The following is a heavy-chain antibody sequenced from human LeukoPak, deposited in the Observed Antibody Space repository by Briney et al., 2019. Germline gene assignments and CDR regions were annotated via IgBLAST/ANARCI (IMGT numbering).Heavy chain of an antibody. CDR3: ALVVVRWDAFDI. V-gene: IGHV1-2*02. J-gene: IGHJ3*02. Sequence: SVKVSCKASGYTFTGYYMHWVRQAPGQGLEWMGWINPNSGGTNYAQKFQGRVTMTRDTSISTAYMELSRLRSDDTAVYYCALVVVRWDAFDIWGQGTMVTVSS. D-gene: IGHD2-15*01. CDR2: INPNSGGT. CDR1: GYTFTGYY.